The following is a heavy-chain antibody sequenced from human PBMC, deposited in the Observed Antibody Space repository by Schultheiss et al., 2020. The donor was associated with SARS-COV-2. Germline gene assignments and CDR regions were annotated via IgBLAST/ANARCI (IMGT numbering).Heavy chain of an antibody. CDR2: FDPEDGET. Sequence: ASVKVSCKVSGYTLTELSMHWVRQAPGKGLEWMGGFDPEDGETIYAQKFQGRVTMTEDTSTDTAYMELSSLRSEDTAVYYCANAMRTVTTTSPPDYWGQGTLVTVSS. V-gene: IGHV1-24*01. CDR1: GYTLTELS. CDR3: ANAMRTVTTTSPPDY. D-gene: IGHD4-17*01. J-gene: IGHJ4*02.